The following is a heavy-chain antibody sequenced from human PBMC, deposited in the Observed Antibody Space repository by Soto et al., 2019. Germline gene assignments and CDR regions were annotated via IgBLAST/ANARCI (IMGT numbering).Heavy chain of an antibody. J-gene: IGHJ5*02. Sequence: ASVKVSCKVSGYTLTELSMHWVRQAPGKGLEWMGGFDPEDGETFYAQKFQGRVTMTEDTSTDTAYMELSSLRSEDTAVYYCATVLYYDFWSGYYRRPYNWFDPWGQGTLVTVS. CDR1: GYTLTELS. CDR2: FDPEDGET. V-gene: IGHV1-24*01. D-gene: IGHD3-3*01. CDR3: ATVLYYDFWSGYYRRPYNWFDP.